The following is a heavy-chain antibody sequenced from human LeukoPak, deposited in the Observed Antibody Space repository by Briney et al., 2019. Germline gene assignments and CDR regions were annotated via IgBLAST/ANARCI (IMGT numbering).Heavy chain of an antibody. J-gene: IGHJ4*02. D-gene: IGHD1-26*01. CDR1: GFTFSSYA. CDR3: ARDREGLGDY. CDR2: INSDGSST. Sequence: PGGSLRLSCAASGFTFSSYAMSWVRQAPGKGLEWVSHINSDGSSTTYADSVKGRFTISRDNAKDTLYLQMNSLRAEDTAVYYRARDREGLGDYWGQGTLVTVSS. V-gene: IGHV3-74*01.